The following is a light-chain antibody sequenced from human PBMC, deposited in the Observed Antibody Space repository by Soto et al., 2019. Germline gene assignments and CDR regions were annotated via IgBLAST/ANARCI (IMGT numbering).Light chain of an antibody. Sequence: QFVLTQAPSGSGTPGQRVTISCSGSSSNIGSETVNWYQQVPGTAPKLLIYANNQRPSGVPDRFSVSKSGTSASLAIGGLQSEDEADYYCAAWDDSLKGWVFGGGTKVTVL. CDR3: AAWDDSLKGWV. CDR2: ANN. CDR1: SSNIGSET. J-gene: IGLJ3*02. V-gene: IGLV1-44*01.